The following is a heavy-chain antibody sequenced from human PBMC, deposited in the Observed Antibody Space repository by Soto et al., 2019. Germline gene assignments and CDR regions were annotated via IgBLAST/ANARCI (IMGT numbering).Heavy chain of an antibody. V-gene: IGHV4-30-2*01. CDR2: IYHSGSI. CDR1: VGSISSGGYS. J-gene: IGHJ4*02. Sequence: QLQLQESGSGLVKPSQTLSLTCAVSVGSISSGGYSWSWIRQPPGKVLEGIGYIYHSGSIYYNPTLKSRLTISVDSSKNQFALKLRSVTAADTAGYYFAIVPDYWGQGTLVTVSS. CDR3: AIVPDY.